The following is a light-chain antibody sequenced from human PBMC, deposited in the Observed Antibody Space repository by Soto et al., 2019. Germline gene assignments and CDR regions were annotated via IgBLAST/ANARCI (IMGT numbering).Light chain of an antibody. V-gene: IGKV3-11*01. Sequence: EIVMTQSPATLSVSPGERATLSCRASRSVSTYLAWYQQKPGQGPRLLIYDASKRATGVPARFSGGGSGTDFTLTISSLELEDFAVYYCQQRSNWPLTFGGGTKVDIK. CDR2: DAS. J-gene: IGKJ4*01. CDR3: QQRSNWPLT. CDR1: RSVSTY.